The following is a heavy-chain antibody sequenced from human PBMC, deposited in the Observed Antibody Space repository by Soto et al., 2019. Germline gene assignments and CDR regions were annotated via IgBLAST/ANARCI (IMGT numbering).Heavy chain of an antibody. CDR3: VRDDPIFGAIPRMDI. V-gene: IGHV3-21*02. CDR2: ITTPATRNI. CDR1: GFPFSSYT. D-gene: IGHD3-3*01. Sequence: EVQLVESGGSLVNPGGSLRLSCSASGFPFSSYTMYWVRQAPGKGLEWVSSITTPATRNIFYADSVKGRFTISRDNANNILFLQMNNVRVEDTAVYYCVRDDPIFGAIPRMDIWGQGTTVTVSS. J-gene: IGHJ6*02.